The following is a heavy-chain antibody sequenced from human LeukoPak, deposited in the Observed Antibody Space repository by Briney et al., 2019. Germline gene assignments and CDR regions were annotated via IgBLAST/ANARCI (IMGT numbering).Heavy chain of an antibody. CDR1: GYTFTSYY. CDR3: ARVRRALYSSGLSDY. J-gene: IGHJ4*02. Sequence: ASVKVSCKASGYTFTSYYMHWVRQAPGQGLEWMGIINPSGGSTRYAQKFQGRVTMTRGTSTSTVYMELSSLRSEDTAVYHCARVRRALYSSGLSDYWGQGTLVTVSS. V-gene: IGHV1-46*01. D-gene: IGHD6-19*01. CDR2: INPSGGST.